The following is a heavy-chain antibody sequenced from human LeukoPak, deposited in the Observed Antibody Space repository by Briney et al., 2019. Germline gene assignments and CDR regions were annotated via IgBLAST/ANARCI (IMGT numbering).Heavy chain of an antibody. CDR3: AKGLVGATTFFDY. CDR2: ISANGGRT. J-gene: IGHJ4*02. D-gene: IGHD1-26*01. V-gene: IGHV3-23*01. Sequence: GGSLRLSCAASGFTFRTFAMSWVRQAPGKGLEWVSVISANGGRTYYADSVKGRFSISRDNSKNTLYLQMSSLRAEDTAVYYCAKGLVGATTFFDYWGQGTLVTVSS. CDR1: GFTFRTFA.